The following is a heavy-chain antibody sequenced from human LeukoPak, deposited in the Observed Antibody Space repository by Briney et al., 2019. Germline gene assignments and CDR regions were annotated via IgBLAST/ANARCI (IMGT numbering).Heavy chain of an antibody. CDR1: GFSFSKYW. D-gene: IGHD3-9*01. J-gene: IGHJ4*02. V-gene: IGHV3-74*01. Sequence: GGSLRLSCAASGFSFSKYWMHWVRQTPGEGLVWVSRIKGDGTYTSYADSVKGRCTISRDNARNTVFLQMNSLRAEDTAVYYCARDFDMGITPGDDFDFWGQGTLVTVSS. CDR3: ARDFDMGITPGDDFDF. CDR2: IKGDGTYT.